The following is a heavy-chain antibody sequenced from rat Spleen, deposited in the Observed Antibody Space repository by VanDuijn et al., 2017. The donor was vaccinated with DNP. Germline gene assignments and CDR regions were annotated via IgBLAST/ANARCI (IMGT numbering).Heavy chain of an antibody. V-gene: IGHV1-43*01. Sequence: QVQLQQSGAEPAKPGSSVKISCKASGYTFTTYYITWIKQTTGQGLEYLGYINPGRGGTNYNGKFKDKATLTVDTSSSTAFMQLSSLTPDDSAVYYCARRRLPYWYFDFWGPGTMVTVSS. CDR3: ARRRLPYWYFDF. CDR1: GYTFTTYY. CDR2: INPGRGGT. D-gene: IGHD1-4*01. J-gene: IGHJ1*01.